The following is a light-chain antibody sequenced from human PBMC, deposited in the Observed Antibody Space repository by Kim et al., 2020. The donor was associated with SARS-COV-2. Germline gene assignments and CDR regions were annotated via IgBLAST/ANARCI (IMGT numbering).Light chain of an antibody. CDR2: DVS. CDR3: MQAAHLPLT. Sequence: DIVMTQSPLSLSVTPGQPASMSCKSSLSLGTYLYWYLQKPGQSPQLLIQDVSNRFSGVPDRFSGSGSGTDFTLKSSRVEAEDVRVYYCMQAAHLPLTFGGGTTVDSK. V-gene: IGKV2-29*03. J-gene: IGKJ4*01. CDR1: LSLGTY.